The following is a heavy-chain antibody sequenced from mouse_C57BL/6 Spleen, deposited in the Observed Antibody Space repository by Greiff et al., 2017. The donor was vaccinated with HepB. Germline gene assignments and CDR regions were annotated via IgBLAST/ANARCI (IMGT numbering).Heavy chain of an antibody. Sequence: QVQLKESGPELVKPGASVKISCKASGYAFSSSWMNWVKQRPGKGLEWIGRIYPGDGDTNYNGKFKGKATLTADKSSSKAYIPLSSLTSAASAFYFCARCLYDGYLYAMDYWGQGTSVTVSS. V-gene: IGHV1-82*01. CDR1: GYAFSSSW. J-gene: IGHJ4*01. D-gene: IGHD2-3*01. CDR3: ARCLYDGYLYAMDY. CDR2: IYPGDGDT.